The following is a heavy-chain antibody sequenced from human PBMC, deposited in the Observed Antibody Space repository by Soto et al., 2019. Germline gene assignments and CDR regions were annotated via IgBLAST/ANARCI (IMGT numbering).Heavy chain of an antibody. V-gene: IGHV2-5*02. CDR3: AHRWYDYGDYAPAHGRIG. CDR1: GFSLSTSGVG. D-gene: IGHD4-17*01. J-gene: IGHJ4*02. CDR2: IYWDDDK. Sequence: SGPTLVNPTQTLTLTCTFSGFSLSTSGVGVGWIRQPPGKALEWLALIYWDDDKRYSPSLKSRLTITKDTSKNQVVLTMTNMEPVDTPTYYCAHRWYDYGDYAPAHGRIGWGQEPLVTVSS.